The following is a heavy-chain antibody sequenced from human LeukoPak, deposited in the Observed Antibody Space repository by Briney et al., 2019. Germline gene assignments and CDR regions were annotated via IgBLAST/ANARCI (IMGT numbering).Heavy chain of an antibody. CDR2: INPNSGGT. D-gene: IGHD6-13*01. Sequence: ASVKVSCKASGYTLTGYFLHGVRRAPGQGFEWMGWINPNSGGTYYTQRFQGRVTMTRDTSISTAYMELSSLRSDDTAVYYCARAQSLTAPAGTFANSWGQGNLVTVSS. V-gene: IGHV1-2*02. CDR1: GYTLTGYF. CDR3: ARAQSLTAPAGTFANS. J-gene: IGHJ4*02.